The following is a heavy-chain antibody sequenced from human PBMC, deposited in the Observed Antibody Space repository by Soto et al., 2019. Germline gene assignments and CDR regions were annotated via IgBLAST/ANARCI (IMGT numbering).Heavy chain of an antibody. J-gene: IGHJ4*02. CDR2: IYWDDAK. Sequence: QITLKESGPTLVKPTQTLTLTCTFSGFSLSTSGVGVGWIRQPPGKALEWLALIYWDDAKHYSPSLKSRLTNPQDPSKNPVVLIMTNMDPVDTAPYYCAPKGGGDRILDYWGQGTLVTVSS. CDR1: GFSLSTSGVG. CDR3: APKGGGDRILDY. V-gene: IGHV2-5*02. D-gene: IGHD3-16*01.